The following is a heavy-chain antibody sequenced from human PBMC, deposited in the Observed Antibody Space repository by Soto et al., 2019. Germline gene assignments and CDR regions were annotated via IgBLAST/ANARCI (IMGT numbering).Heavy chain of an antibody. CDR2: ISGSGGST. D-gene: IGHD3-22*01. J-gene: IGHJ3*02. V-gene: IGHV3-23*01. CDR3: AEDFSIVDDAFDI. Sequence: EVQLLESGGGLVQPGGSLRLSCAASGFTFSSYAMSWVRQAPGKGLEWVSAISGSGGSTYYADSVKGRFTISRDNSKNTLYLQMNSLRAEDTAVYYCAEDFSIVDDAFDIWGQGTMVTVSS. CDR1: GFTFSSYA.